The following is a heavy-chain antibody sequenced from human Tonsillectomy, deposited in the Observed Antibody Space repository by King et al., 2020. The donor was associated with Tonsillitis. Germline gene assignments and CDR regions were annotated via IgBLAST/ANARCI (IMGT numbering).Heavy chain of an antibody. D-gene: IGHD6-13*01. CDR2: ISSSSSYI. J-gene: IGHJ4*02. V-gene: IGHV3-21*01. CDR1: GFTFSSYS. CDR3: ARDQQLMR. Sequence: VQLVESGGGLVKPGGSLRLSCAGSGFTFSSYSMNWVRQTPEKGLEWVSSISSSSSYIYYADSVKGRFTISRDNANNSLYLQMNSLRAEDTAVYYCARDQQLMRWGQGTLVTVSS.